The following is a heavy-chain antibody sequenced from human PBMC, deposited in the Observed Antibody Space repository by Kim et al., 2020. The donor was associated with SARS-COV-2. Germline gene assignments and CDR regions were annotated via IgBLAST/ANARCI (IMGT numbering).Heavy chain of an antibody. CDR2: NHSGST. J-gene: IGHJ4*02. V-gene: IGHV4-34*01. CDR3: ARDGSM. Sequence: NHSGSTNYTPSLKSRVTISVDTSKNQFSLKLSSVTAADTAVYYCARDGSMGGQGTLVTVSS.